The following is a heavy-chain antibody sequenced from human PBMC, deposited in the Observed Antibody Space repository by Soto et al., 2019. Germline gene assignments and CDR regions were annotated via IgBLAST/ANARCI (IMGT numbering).Heavy chain of an antibody. Sequence: PSETLSLTCTVSGASMSVYYWNWIRQPPGKGLEWIAYIHSSGTTNYNPSLKSRVTISLDTSKNQFSVRLSSVTAADTAVYYCARLYYYETRRHFDDWGQGALVPVSS. J-gene: IGHJ4*02. CDR1: GASMSVYY. CDR2: IHSSGTT. CDR3: ARLYYYETRRHFDD. D-gene: IGHD3-22*01. V-gene: IGHV4-59*01.